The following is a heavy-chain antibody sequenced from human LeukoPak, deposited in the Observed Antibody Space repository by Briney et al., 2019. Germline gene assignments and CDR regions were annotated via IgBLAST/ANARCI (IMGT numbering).Heavy chain of an antibody. CDR1: GYTFTSYY. D-gene: IGHD5-24*01. V-gene: IGHV1-46*01. CDR3: ARAGRRDGYNSPVDY. J-gene: IGHJ4*02. Sequence: GASVKVSCKASGYTFTSYYMHWVRQAPGQGLEWMGIINPSGGSTSYAQKFQGRVTMTRDTSTSTVDMELSSLRSEDTAVYYCARAGRRDGYNSPVDYWGQGTLVTVSS. CDR2: INPSGGST.